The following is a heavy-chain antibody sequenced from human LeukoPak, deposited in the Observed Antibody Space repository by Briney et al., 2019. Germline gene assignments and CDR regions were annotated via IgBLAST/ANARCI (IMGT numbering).Heavy chain of an antibody. V-gene: IGHV4-39*01. Sequence: SETLSLTCTVSGDSISSSSYYWGWIRQPPGKGLEWIGNIYYSGSTYYNPSLRSRLTISLDTSKNQFFLTLSSVTAADTAVYYCARLQYYYDSNGYYSLYYFDYWGQGTVVTVSS. D-gene: IGHD3-22*01. J-gene: IGHJ4*02. CDR3: ARLQYYYDSNGYYSLYYFDY. CDR2: IYYSGST. CDR1: GDSISSSSYY.